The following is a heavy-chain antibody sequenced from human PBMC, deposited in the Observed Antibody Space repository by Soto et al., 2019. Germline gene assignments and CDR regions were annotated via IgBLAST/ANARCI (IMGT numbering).Heavy chain of an antibody. CDR1: GGSISSYY. CDR2: IYYSGST. Sequence: QVQLQESGPGLVKPSETLSLTCTVSGGSISSYYWSWIRQPPGKGLEWIGYIYYSGSTNYNPSLKSRVTISVDTSKNQFSLKLSSVTAADTAVYYCARDYYGSGPMPEWGQCTLVTVSS. V-gene: IGHV4-59*01. D-gene: IGHD3-10*01. CDR3: ARDYYGSGPMPE. J-gene: IGHJ1*01.